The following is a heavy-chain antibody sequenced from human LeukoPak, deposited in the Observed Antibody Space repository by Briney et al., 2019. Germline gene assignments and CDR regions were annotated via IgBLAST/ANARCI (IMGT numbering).Heavy chain of an antibody. Sequence: ASVKVSCKASGYTFNIFGINWVRQAPGQGLEWVGWVSAYSGNTNYAERFQGRVTMTTDTSTRTAYVELSSLRSDDTAVYYCARFVNNGHDYPGDYWGQGTLVTVSS. J-gene: IGHJ4*02. CDR3: ARFVNNGHDYPGDY. D-gene: IGHD5-12*01. CDR1: GYTFNIFG. V-gene: IGHV1-18*01. CDR2: VSAYSGNT.